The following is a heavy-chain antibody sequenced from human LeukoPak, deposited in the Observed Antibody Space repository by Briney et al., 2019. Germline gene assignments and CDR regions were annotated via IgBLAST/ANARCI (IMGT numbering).Heavy chain of an antibody. V-gene: IGHV3-15*07. D-gene: IGHD6-13*01. CDR2: IKSKTDGGTT. CDR1: GFTFSGSA. CDR3: TTDIGIAAADDY. Sequence: GGSLRLSCAASGFTFSGSAMNWVRQAPGKGLEWVGRIKSKTDGGTTDYAAPVKGRFTVSRDDSKNTLYLQMNSLKTEDTAVYYCTTDIGIAAADDYWGQGTLVTVSS. J-gene: IGHJ4*02.